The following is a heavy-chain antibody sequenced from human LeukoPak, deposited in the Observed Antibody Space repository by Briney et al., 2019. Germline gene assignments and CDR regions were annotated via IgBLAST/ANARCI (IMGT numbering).Heavy chain of an antibody. D-gene: IGHD6-13*01. V-gene: IGHV3-49*04. Sequence: PGGSLRLSCTASGFTFGDYAMSWVRQAPGKGLEWVGFIRSKAYGGTTEYAASVKGRFTISRDDSKSIAYLQMNSLKTEDTAVYYCTRGSSPGDYWGQGTLVTVSS. CDR1: GFTFGDYA. J-gene: IGHJ4*02. CDR3: TRGSSPGDY. CDR2: IRSKAYGGTT.